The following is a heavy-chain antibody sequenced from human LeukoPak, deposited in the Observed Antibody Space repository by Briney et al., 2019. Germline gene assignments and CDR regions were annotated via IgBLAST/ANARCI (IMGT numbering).Heavy chain of an antibody. Sequence: ASVKVSCKASGYTFTSYYMHWVRQAPGQGLEWMGIINPSGGSTSYAQKFQGRVTMTTDTSTSTAYMELRSLRSDDTAVYYCARDRNTDFWSGYYTNYCDYWGQGTLVTVSS. V-gene: IGHV1-46*01. CDR3: ARDRNTDFWSGYYTNYCDY. D-gene: IGHD3-3*01. CDR2: INPSGGST. CDR1: GYTFTSYY. J-gene: IGHJ4*02.